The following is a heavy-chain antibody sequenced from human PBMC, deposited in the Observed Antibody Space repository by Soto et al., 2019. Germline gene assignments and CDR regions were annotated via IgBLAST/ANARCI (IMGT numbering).Heavy chain of an antibody. D-gene: IGHD6-13*01. V-gene: IGHV3-21*03. Sequence: PGGSLRLSCAASGFTFSSYSMNWVRQAPGKGLEWVSSISSSSSYIYYADSVKGRFTISRDNAKNSLYLQMTNMDPVDTGTYYCAHSRHWYGYGFDYWGQGTLVTVSS. CDR1: GFTFSSYS. J-gene: IGHJ4*02. CDR2: ISSSSSYI. CDR3: AHSRHWYGYGFDY.